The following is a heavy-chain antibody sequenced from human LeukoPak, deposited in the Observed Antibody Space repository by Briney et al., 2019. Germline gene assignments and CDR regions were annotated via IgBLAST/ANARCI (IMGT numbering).Heavy chain of an antibody. J-gene: IGHJ4*02. V-gene: IGHV3-7*01. CDR3: ARARYSYGYWAYFDY. CDR2: INQDGSEK. D-gene: IGHD5-18*01. Sequence: GSLKLSCAASGFTLSSYWMSWVRQAPGKGLEWVANINQDGSEKYYVDSVKGRFTISRDNAKNSLYLQMNSLRAEDTAVYYCARARYSYGYWAYFDYWGQGTLVTVSS. CDR1: GFTLSSYW.